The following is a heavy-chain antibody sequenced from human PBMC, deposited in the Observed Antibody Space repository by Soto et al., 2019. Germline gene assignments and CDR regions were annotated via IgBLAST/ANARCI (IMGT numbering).Heavy chain of an antibody. CDR3: ARMMSGCDSQSEAFDI. V-gene: IGHV2-26*01. Sequence: QVTMKESGPVLVKPTETLTLTCTFSGFSLSNAGMGVSWIRQPPGKALEWLAHIFSNDVKSYSLFLESRVTISKDTSKGQVVLTMANMDPEDTATYYCARMMSGCDSQSEAFDIWGQATMVTVSS. CDR2: IFSNDVK. J-gene: IGHJ3*02. D-gene: IGHD6-19*01. CDR1: GFSLSNAGMG.